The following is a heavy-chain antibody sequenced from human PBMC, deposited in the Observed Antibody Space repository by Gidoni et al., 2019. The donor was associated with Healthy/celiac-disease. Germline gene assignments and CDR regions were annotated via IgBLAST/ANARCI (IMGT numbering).Heavy chain of an antibody. CDR1: GFPLSSYW. CDR2: IKQEGSEK. J-gene: IGHJ4*02. D-gene: IGHD6-19*01. CDR3: ARDSGGWYRYFDY. V-gene: IGHV3-7*03. Sequence: EVQLVASGGGLVQPGGSLRLSCAASGFPLSSYWMSWVRQAPGKGLEWVANIKQEGSEKYYVDSVKGRFTISRDNAKNSLYLQMNSLRAEDTAVYYCARDSGGWYRYFDYWGQGTLVTVSS.